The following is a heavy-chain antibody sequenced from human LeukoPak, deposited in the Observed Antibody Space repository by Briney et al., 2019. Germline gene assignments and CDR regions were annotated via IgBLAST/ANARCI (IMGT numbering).Heavy chain of an antibody. D-gene: IGHD3-10*01. CDR3: ARGLGSGVADAFDI. V-gene: IGHV4-59*10. CDR2: IYTSGST. J-gene: IGHJ3*02. CDR1: GGSFSGYY. Sequence: PSETLSLTCAVYGGSFSGYYWSWIRQPAGKGLEWIGRIYTSGSTNYNPSLKSRVTISVDTSKNQFSLKLSSVTAADTAVYYCARGLGSGVADAFDIWGQGTMVTVSS.